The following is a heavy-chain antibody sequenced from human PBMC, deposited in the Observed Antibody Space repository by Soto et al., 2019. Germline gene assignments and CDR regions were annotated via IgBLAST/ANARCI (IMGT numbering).Heavy chain of an antibody. D-gene: IGHD2-8*02. J-gene: IGHJ4*02. CDR3: AKGSSCTSVSCHFAPCEF. CDR1: GFTFSTYA. Sequence: EVQLLESGGGFVQPGGSLRLSCAASGFTFSTYAMSWVRQSPGKGLEWVSAMSGSGATTHHADSVKGRFTISRDNSKNTMYLQLNSLRAEDTAVYFCAKGSSCTSVSCHFAPCEFWGQGTLVTVSS. CDR2: MSGSGATT. V-gene: IGHV3-23*01.